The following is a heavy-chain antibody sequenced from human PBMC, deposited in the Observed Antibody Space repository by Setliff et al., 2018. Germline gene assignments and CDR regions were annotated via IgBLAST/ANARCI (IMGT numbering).Heavy chain of an antibody. CDR1: GGTFSSYA. V-gene: IGHV1-69*13. J-gene: IGHJ3*02. Sequence: ASVKVSCKASGGTFSSYAISWVRQAPGQGLEWMGGIIPIFGTANYAQKFQGRVTITADESTSTAYMELSSLRSEDTAVYYCARGTANMYDILTGYGAFDIWGQ. CDR2: IIPIFGTA. D-gene: IGHD3-9*01. CDR3: ARGTANMYDILTGYGAFDI.